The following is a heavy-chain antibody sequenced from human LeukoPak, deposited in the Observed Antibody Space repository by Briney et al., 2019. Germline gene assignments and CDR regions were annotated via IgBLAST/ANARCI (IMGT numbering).Heavy chain of an antibody. Sequence: PGGSLRLSCAASGFTFSSHSMNWVRQAPGKGLEWVSYISSSSSTIYYADSVKGRFTISRDNGKNSLYLQMNSLRAEDTAVYYCARYRHLGYWGQGTLVTVSS. V-gene: IGHV3-48*04. CDR3: ARYRHLGY. J-gene: IGHJ4*02. CDR1: GFTFSSHS. CDR2: ISSSSSTI.